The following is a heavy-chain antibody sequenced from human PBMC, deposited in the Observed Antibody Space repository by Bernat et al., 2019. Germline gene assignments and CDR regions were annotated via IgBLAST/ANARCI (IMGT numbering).Heavy chain of an antibody. Sequence: VQLVESGGGVVQPGGSLRLSCAASGFTFSSYGMHWVRQAPGKGLEWVSSISSSSSYIYYADSVKGRFTISRDNAKNSLYLQMNSLRAEDTAVYYCARHDSSSDAFDIWGQGTMVTVSS. CDR3: ARHDSSSDAFDI. V-gene: IGHV3-21*01. CDR2: ISSSSSYI. J-gene: IGHJ3*02. CDR1: GFTFSSYG. D-gene: IGHD6-6*01.